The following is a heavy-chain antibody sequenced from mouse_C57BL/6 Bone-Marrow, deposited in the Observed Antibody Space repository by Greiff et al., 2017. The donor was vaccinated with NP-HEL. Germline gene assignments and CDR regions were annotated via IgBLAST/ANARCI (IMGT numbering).Heavy chain of an antibody. CDR1: GFTFSDYG. CDR2: ISNLAYSI. D-gene: IGHD1-1*01. V-gene: IGHV5-15*01. CDR3: ARQDYGSAFAY. J-gene: IGHJ3*01. Sequence: EVQLVKSGGGLVQPGGSLKLSCAASGFTFSDYGMAWVRQAPRKGPEWVAFISNLAYSIYYADTVTGRFTISRENAKNTLYLEMSSLRSEDTAMYYCARQDYGSAFAYWGQGTLVTVSA.